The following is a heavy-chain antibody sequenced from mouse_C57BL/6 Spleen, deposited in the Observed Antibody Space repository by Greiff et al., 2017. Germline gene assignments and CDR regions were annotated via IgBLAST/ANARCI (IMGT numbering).Heavy chain of an antibody. D-gene: IGHD1-1*01. J-gene: IGHJ2*01. Sequence: EVQLVESGPGLVKPSQSLSLTCSVTGYSITSGYYWNWIRQFPGNKLEWMGYISYDGSNNYNPSLKNRISITRDTSKNQFFLKLNSVTTEDTATYYCARGPHYYGSSSFDYWGQGTTLTVSS. CDR3: ARGPHYYGSSSFDY. V-gene: IGHV3-6*01. CDR2: ISYDGSN. CDR1: GYSITSGYY.